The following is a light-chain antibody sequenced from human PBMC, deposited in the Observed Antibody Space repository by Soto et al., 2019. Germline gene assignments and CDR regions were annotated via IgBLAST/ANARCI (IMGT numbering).Light chain of an antibody. CDR3: MQAIQPPPT. CDR2: LGS. CDR1: KSLLHSNGYNY. Sequence: VVMTLSPLSLPVTPGEPTPISCRSSKSLLHSNGYNYLDWYLQKPGQSPQLLIYLGSSRASGVPDRFSGGGSGTDFTLKISRVEAEDVVIYYRMQAIQPPPTFGQGTKVDIK. V-gene: IGKV2-28*01. J-gene: IGKJ1*01.